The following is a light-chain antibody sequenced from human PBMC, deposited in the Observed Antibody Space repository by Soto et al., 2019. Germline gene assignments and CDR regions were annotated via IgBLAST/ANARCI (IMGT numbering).Light chain of an antibody. CDR1: SSNIGGNS. Sequence: QSVLTQPPSVSAAPGQKVTISCSGSSSNIGGNSESWYQQLPGTAPKLLIYDDNKRPSGIPDRFSGSKSGTSATLGITGFQTGGEADCYCGSWDSSLSAYVFGTGTKVTVL. J-gene: IGLJ1*01. CDR2: DDN. V-gene: IGLV1-51*01. CDR3: GSWDSSLSAYV.